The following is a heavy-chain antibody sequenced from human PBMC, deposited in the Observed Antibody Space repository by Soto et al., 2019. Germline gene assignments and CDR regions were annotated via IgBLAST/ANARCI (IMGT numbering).Heavy chain of an antibody. V-gene: IGHV3-23*01. D-gene: IGHD2-2*01. CDR1: GFSFSSYA. Sequence: GGSLRLSCAASGFSFSSYAMSWVRQAPGKGLEWVSFISGNGGSTYYADSVRGRFTISRDNSKNTLYLQMNSLRAEDTAVYHCAKGLVPAAKTSLNDYWGQGTLVTVSS. CDR3: AKGLVPAAKTSLNDY. CDR2: ISGNGGST. J-gene: IGHJ4*02.